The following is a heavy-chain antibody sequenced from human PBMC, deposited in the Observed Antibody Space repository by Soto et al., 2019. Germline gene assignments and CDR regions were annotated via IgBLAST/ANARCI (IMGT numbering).Heavy chain of an antibody. J-gene: IGHJ3*02. V-gene: IGHV3-64*01. Sequence: EMQLVESGGDLVQPGGSLRLSCAASGFTFSSYAMHWVRQAPGKGLEYVSAVSSNGGSAHYANSVKGRFIISRDNSKNMLYLQMGSLGAEDMAVYYCARSPTTNGFDIWGQGTMVTVSS. CDR2: VSSNGGSA. CDR1: GFTFSSYA. D-gene: IGHD4-17*01. CDR3: ARSPTTNGFDI.